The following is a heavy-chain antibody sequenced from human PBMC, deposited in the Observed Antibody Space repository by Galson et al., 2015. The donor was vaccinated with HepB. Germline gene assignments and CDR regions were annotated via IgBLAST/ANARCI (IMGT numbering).Heavy chain of an antibody. V-gene: IGHV1-69*02. CDR1: GGTFSSYT. J-gene: IGHJ4*02. Sequence: SVKVSCKASGGTFSSYTISWVRQAPGQGLEWMGRIIPILGIANYAQKFQGRVTITADKSTSTAYMELSSLRSEDTAVYYCARGGASQPNGPCYFDYCGQGTLVTVSS. D-gene: IGHD1-1*01. CDR2: IIPILGIA. CDR3: ARGGASQPNGPCYFDY.